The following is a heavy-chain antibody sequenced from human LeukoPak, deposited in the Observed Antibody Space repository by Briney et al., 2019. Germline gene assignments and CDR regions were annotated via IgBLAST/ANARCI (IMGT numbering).Heavy chain of an antibody. Sequence: SVKVSCKASGGTFSSYAISWVRQAPGQGLEWMGGIIPIFGTANYAQKFQGRVTITADESTSTAYMELSSLRSEDTAVYYRARAGGGRYCSGGSCYGYWGQGTLVTVSS. J-gene: IGHJ4*02. CDR3: ARAGGGRYCSGGSCYGY. V-gene: IGHV1-69*13. CDR2: IIPIFGTA. CDR1: GGTFSSYA. D-gene: IGHD2-15*01.